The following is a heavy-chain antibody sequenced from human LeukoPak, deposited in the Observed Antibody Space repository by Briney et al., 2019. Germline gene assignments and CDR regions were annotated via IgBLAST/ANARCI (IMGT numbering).Heavy chain of an antibody. J-gene: IGHJ4*02. CDR3: ARAGVDTSGYYYQGFDY. CDR2: ISTSGSSI. CDR1: GFTFSTYE. D-gene: IGHD3-3*01. Sequence: GGSLRLSCAASGFTFSTYEINWVRQAPGKGLEWLSHISTSGSSIHYADSVKGRFTISRDNAKNSLYLQVNSLTAEDTAVYYCARAGVDTSGYYYQGFDYWGQGTLVTVSS. V-gene: IGHV3-48*03.